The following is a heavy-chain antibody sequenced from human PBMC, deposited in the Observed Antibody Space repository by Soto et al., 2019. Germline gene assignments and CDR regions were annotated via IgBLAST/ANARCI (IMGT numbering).Heavy chain of an antibody. D-gene: IGHD6-19*01. CDR1: GGSISSYY. CDR3: ARKPRGLQWLAPIDY. CDR2: IYTSGST. Sequence: QVQLQESGPGLVKPSETLSLTCTVSGGSISSYYWSWIRQPAGKGLEWIGRIYTSGSTNYNPSLKSRVTMSVDTSKNPFSLKLSSVTAADTAVYYGARKPRGLQWLAPIDYWGQGTLVTVSS. V-gene: IGHV4-4*07. J-gene: IGHJ4*02.